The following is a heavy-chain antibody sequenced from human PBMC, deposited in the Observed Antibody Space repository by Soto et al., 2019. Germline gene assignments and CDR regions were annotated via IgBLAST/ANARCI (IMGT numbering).Heavy chain of an antibody. J-gene: IGHJ4*02. CDR3: TRLISAAQDY. Sequence: EVLLVESGGGVVQPGGSLKLSCAASGFVFKDSSIHWVRQASGKGLEWVGRIRDRAYNYATAYTASVKGRFTISRDDPNNTAYLQMTSLKTEDTAIYYCTRLISAAQDYWGQGTLVTVSS. CDR1: GFVFKDSS. D-gene: IGHD3-10*01. V-gene: IGHV3-73*01. CDR2: IRDRAYNYAT.